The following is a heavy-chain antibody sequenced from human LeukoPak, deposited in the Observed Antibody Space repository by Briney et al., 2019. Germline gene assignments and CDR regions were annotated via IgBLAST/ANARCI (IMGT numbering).Heavy chain of an antibody. CDR1: GYTFTSYG. J-gene: IGHJ4*02. V-gene: IGHV1-18*01. CDR2: ISAYNGNT. Sequence: ASVKVSCKASGYTFTSYGISWVRQAPGQGLEWMGWISAYNGNTNYAQKLQGRVTMTTDTSTSTAYMELRSLRSDDTAVYYCARAPSKYCSGGSCDFFDYWGQGTLVTVSS. CDR3: ARAPSKYCSGGSCDFFDY. D-gene: IGHD2-15*01.